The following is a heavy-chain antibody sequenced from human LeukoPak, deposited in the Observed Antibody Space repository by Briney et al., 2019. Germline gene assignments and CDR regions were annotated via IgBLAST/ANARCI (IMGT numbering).Heavy chain of an antibody. D-gene: IGHD2-15*01. CDR3: ARGPVGSHAFDI. V-gene: IGHV4-61*01. J-gene: IGHJ3*02. CDR1: GGSVSSGSYY. CDR2: IYYSGST. Sequence: PSETLSLTCTVSGGSVSSGSYYWSWIRQPPGKGLEWIGYIYYSGSTNYNPSLKRRVTISVDTSKNQFSLKLSSVTAADTAVYYCARGPVGSHAFDIWGQGTMVTVSS.